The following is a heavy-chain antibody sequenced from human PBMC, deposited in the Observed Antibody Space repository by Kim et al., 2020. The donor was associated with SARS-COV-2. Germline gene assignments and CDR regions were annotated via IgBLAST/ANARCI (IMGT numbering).Heavy chain of an antibody. CDR3: ASQGSWFVASFDP. V-gene: IGHV4-39*01. CDR2: IFYTGST. CDR1: GGSINSTRYY. J-gene: IGHJ5*02. Sequence: SETLSLTCFVSGGSINSTRYYWAWIRQPPGKAPEWIATIFYTGSTYYNLSLKSRVTISADMSRNQFSLRLTSVTAADTAVYFCASQGSWFVASFDPWGQG. D-gene: IGHD3-10*01.